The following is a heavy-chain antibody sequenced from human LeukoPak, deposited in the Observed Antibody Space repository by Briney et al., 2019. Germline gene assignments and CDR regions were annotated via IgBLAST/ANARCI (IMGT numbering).Heavy chain of an antibody. D-gene: IGHD6-19*01. CDR2: INHSGST. CDR1: GGSFSGYY. Sequence: PSETLSLTCAVYGGSFSGYYWSWTRQPPGKGLEWIGEINHSGSTNYNPSLKSRVTISVDTSKNQFSLKLSSVTAADTAVYYCARGRIAVAGRIDYWGQGTLVTVSS. V-gene: IGHV4-34*01. J-gene: IGHJ4*02. CDR3: ARGRIAVAGRIDY.